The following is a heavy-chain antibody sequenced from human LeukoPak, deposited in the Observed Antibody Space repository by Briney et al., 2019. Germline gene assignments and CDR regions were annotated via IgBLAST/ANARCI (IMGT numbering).Heavy chain of an antibody. CDR1: GLTFRSYA. CDR2: ISFDGNKA. CDR3: ARDHYWLEYCTNGVCQDTFDI. Sequence: GRSLRLSCAASGLTFRSYAMHWVRQAPGKGLEWVAVISFDGNKAYYADSVRGRFTISRDNSRDTLYLQVNSVRAEDTAVYYCARDHYWLEYCTNGVCQDTFDIWGQGTMVTVSS. V-gene: IGHV3-30-3*01. D-gene: IGHD2-8*01. J-gene: IGHJ3*02.